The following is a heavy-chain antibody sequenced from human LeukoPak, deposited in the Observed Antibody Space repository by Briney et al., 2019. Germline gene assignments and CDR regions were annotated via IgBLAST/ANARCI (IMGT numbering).Heavy chain of an antibody. CDR3: ATLSLTLRVWFDP. Sequence: GASVKVSCKVSGYTFTDYYMHWVQQAPGKGLEWMGPVDPEDGETIYAEKFQGRVTITADTSTDTAYMELSSLRSEDTAVYYCATLSLTLRVWFDPWGQGTLVTVSS. CDR2: VDPEDGET. D-gene: IGHD1-14*01. J-gene: IGHJ5*02. CDR1: GYTFTDYY. V-gene: IGHV1-69-2*01.